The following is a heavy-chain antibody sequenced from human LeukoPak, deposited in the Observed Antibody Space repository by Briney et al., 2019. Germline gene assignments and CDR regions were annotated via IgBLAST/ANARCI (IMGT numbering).Heavy chain of an antibody. CDR3: AREGSSSWVSYYYYGMDV. CDR1: GFTFSDYY. Sequence: KPGGSLRLSCAASGFTFSDYYMSWIRQAPGKGLEGVSYISSSGSTIYYADSVKGRFTISRDNAKNSLYLKMSSLRAEDTAVYYCAREGSSSWVSYYYYGMDVWGQGTTVTDSS. V-gene: IGHV3-11*01. J-gene: IGHJ6*02. D-gene: IGHD6-13*01. CDR2: ISSSGSTI.